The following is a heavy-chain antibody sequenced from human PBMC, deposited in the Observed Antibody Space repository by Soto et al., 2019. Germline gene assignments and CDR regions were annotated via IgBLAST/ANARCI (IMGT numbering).Heavy chain of an antibody. CDR3: AREPSGWYWVYYFDY. D-gene: IGHD6-19*01. V-gene: IGHV3-11*01. CDR1: GFTFSDYY. CDR2: ISSSGSTI. Sequence: KAGGSLRLSCAASGFTFSDYYMSWIRQAPGKGLEWVSYISSSGSTIYYADSVKGRFTISRDNAKNSLYLQMNSLRAEDTAVYYCAREPSGWYWVYYFDYWGQGTLVTVYS. J-gene: IGHJ4*02.